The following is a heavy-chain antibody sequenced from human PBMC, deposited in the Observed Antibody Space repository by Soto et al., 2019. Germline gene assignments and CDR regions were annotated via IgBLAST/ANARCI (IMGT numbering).Heavy chain of an antibody. CDR3: AKGGHFSPYDS. CDR2: ISGDAVNT. CDR1: GLTFSQYA. J-gene: IGHJ5*01. V-gene: IGHV3-23*01. Sequence: EVQMLESGGDLVQPGGSLRLSCAVSGLTFSQYAMTWVRQAPGKGLEWVSTISGDAVNTFYLDSVRGRFFISRDNSKSMVYLQMNSLRGDDTALYYCAKGGHFSPYDSWGQGILVTVSS.